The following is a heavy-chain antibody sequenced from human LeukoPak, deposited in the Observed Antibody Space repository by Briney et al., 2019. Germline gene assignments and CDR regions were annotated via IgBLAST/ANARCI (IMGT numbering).Heavy chain of an antibody. D-gene: IGHD3-3*01. J-gene: IGHJ6*03. CDR2: MNPNSGNT. Sequence: ASVKVSCKASGYTFTGYDINWVRQATGQGLEWMGWMNPNSGNTGYAQKFQGRVTITRNTSISTAYMELSSLRSEDTAVYYCARGGYYDFWSGYYSDIYYYYYMDVWGKGTTVTVSS. CDR1: GYTFTGYD. CDR3: ARGGYYDFWSGYYSDIYYYYYMDV. V-gene: IGHV1-8*03.